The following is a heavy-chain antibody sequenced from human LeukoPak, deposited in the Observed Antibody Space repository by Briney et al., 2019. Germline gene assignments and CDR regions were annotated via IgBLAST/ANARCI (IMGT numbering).Heavy chain of an antibody. CDR3: ARDHHRRLYDSQARDTFDI. D-gene: IGHD3-22*01. J-gene: IGHJ3*02. Sequence: GGSLRLSCAASGFTFSSYSMDLVRQAPGKGLEWVSYISSSSSPIYYADSVKGRFAISRDNAKNSLYLQMNSLRAEDTAVYYCARDHHRRLYDSQARDTFDIWGQGTMVTVSS. CDR2: ISSSSSPI. V-gene: IGHV3-48*01. CDR1: GFTFSSYS.